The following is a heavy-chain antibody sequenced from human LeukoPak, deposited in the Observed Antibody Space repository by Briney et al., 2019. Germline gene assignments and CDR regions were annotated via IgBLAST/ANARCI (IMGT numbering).Heavy chain of an antibody. D-gene: IGHD6-13*01. V-gene: IGHV3-7*01. CDR3: ASFLVYSSSGIDY. Sequence: GGSLRLSCAASGFTFSDHYMDWVRQAPGKGLEWVANIKQDGSEKYYVDSVKGRFTISRDNAKNSLYLQMNSLRAEDTTVYYCASFLVYSSSGIDYWGQGTLVTVSS. CDR1: GFTFSDHY. CDR2: IKQDGSEK. J-gene: IGHJ4*02.